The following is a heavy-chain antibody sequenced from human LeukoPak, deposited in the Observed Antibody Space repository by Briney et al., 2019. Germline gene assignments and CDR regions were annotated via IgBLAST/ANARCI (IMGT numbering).Heavy chain of an antibody. D-gene: IGHD6-19*01. CDR1: GGSISSYH. CDR2: IYYSGST. CDR3: AREQWLGPGGFDP. V-gene: IGHV4-59*01. Sequence: SETLSLTCTVSGGSISSYHWSWIRQPPGKGLEWIGYIYYSGSTNYNPSLKSRVTISVDTSKNQFSLKLSSVTAADTAVYYCAREQWLGPGGFDPWGQGALVTVSS. J-gene: IGHJ5*02.